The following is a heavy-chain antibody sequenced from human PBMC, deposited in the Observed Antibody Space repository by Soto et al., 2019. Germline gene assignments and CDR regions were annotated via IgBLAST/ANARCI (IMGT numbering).Heavy chain of an antibody. V-gene: IGHV3-7*05. D-gene: IGHD5-12*01. Sequence: GGSLRLSCAASGFTFSSYWMSWVRQAPGKGLEWVANIKQDGSEKYYVDSVKGRFTISRDNAKNSLYLQRNSLRAEDTAVYYCARERWLQFVDDWGQGTLVTVSS. CDR1: GFTFSSYW. J-gene: IGHJ4*02. CDR3: ARERWLQFVDD. CDR2: IKQDGSEK.